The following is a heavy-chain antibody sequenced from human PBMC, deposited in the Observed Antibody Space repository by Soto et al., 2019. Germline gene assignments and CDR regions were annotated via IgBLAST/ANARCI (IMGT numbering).Heavy chain of an antibody. CDR3: TRALGVVVCTWYFDY. CDR2: MTSKFYGGTV. V-gene: IGHV3-49*03. D-gene: IGHD3-22*01. J-gene: IGHJ4*02. Sequence: EIQLVEAGGGLVQPGRSLRLSCTASGFPFEDYALNWFRQAPGGGLEWLALMTSKFYGGTVHYAATLLGRFTMSRDDSKSVAYLQMNRLEPEDTGVYYCTRALGVVVCTWYFDYGGPGTIVTVSS. CDR1: GFPFEDYA.